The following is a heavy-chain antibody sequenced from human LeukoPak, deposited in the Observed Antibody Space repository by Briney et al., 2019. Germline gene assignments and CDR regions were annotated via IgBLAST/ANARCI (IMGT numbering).Heavy chain of an antibody. CDR2: ISGDGGST. V-gene: IGHV3-43*02. Sequence: GGSLRLSCTASGFTFDDYAMHWVRQAPGKGLEWVSLISGDGGSTYYADSVKGRFTISRDNSKNSLYLQMNSLRTEDTALYYCAKDTKWEIAAAGHYYGMDVWGQGTTVTVSS. J-gene: IGHJ6*02. CDR3: AKDTKWEIAAAGHYYGMDV. CDR1: GFTFDDYA. D-gene: IGHD6-13*01.